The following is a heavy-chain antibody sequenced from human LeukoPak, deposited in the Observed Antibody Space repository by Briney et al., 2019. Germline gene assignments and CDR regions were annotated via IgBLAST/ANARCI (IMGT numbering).Heavy chain of an antibody. D-gene: IGHD4-17*01. Sequence: SETLSLTCTVSGGSLSSYYWSWIRQPPGKGLEWIGYIYYSGSTNYNPSHKSRVTISVDTSKNQFSLKLSSVTAADTAVYYCARQVPGDYSVDYYGMDVWGQGTTVTVSS. J-gene: IGHJ6*02. CDR3: ARQVPGDYSVDYYGMDV. CDR2: IYYSGST. V-gene: IGHV4-59*08. CDR1: GGSLSSYY.